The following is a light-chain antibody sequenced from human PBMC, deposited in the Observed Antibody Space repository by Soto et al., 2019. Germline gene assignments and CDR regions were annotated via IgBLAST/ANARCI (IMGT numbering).Light chain of an antibody. J-gene: IGKJ1*01. CDR3: LQNVNSEWT. V-gene: IGKV3-20*01. Sequence: EIVLTQSPGTLSLSPGERATLSCRASQSVSNNYLAWYQQKPGQAPRLLIYGASSRATGIPDRFTGSGSGTDFTLTISRLEPEGFAVYYGLQNVNSEWTFGHGTKVEIK. CDR1: QSVSNNY. CDR2: GAS.